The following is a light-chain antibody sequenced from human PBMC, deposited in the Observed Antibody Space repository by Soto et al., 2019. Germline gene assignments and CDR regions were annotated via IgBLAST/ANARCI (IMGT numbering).Light chain of an antibody. Sequence: DIQMTQSPSSLSASVGDRVTITCQASHDITSYLNWYQHKPGKAPKLLICDASILEAGVPSRFSGSGSGIDFTFTISSLQPEDVATYYCQKCDYLPIFGPGTTVDFK. CDR1: HDITSY. CDR3: QKCDYLPI. CDR2: DAS. V-gene: IGKV1-33*01. J-gene: IGKJ3*01.